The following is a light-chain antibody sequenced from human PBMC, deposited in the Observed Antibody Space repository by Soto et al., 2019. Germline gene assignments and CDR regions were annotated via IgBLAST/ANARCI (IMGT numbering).Light chain of an antibody. CDR1: QSVFHSSTNRSF. CDR3: QQYYSTPYT. J-gene: IGKJ2*01. Sequence: DIVMTQSPGSLGVSLGEKATVACRSSQSVFHSSTNRSFLAWYQQRPGLPHTLLIYGASIRESGVPDRFSGSVSGMDFNLTIDNLQPEDVAIYHCQQYYSTPYTFGQGTKLDIK. V-gene: IGKV4-1*01. CDR2: GAS.